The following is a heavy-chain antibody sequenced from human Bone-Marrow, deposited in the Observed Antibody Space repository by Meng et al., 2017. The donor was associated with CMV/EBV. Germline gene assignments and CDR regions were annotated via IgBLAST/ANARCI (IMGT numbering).Heavy chain of an antibody. CDR1: GFTFNSAW. Sequence: GESLKISCVGSGFTFNSAWMSWVRQAPGKGLEWIGRIKSEADGGTTDYAAPVEGRSTMSRDDSKNKLYLQMNSLEIEDTAVYYFTTDIPRSSGYSNDYWAQGTLVTVSS. J-gene: IGHJ4*02. D-gene: IGHD3-22*01. V-gene: IGHV3-15*01. CDR2: IKSEADGGTT. CDR3: TTDIPRSSGYSNDY.